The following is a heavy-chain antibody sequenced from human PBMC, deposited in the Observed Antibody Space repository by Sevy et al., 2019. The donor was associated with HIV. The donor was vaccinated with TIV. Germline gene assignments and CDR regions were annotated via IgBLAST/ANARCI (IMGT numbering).Heavy chain of an antibody. D-gene: IGHD5-12*01. V-gene: IGHV3-30*02. CDR3: AKDLVAMVADNFDS. CDR1: GFTFSSYG. Sequence: GGSLRLSCAASGFTFSSYGMHWVRQAPGKGLEWVAFIRYDGSNKYYADSVKGRFTISRDNSKNTLYLQMNSLRAEDTAVYYCAKDLVAMVADNFDSWGQGTLVTVSS. CDR2: IRYDGSNK. J-gene: IGHJ4*02.